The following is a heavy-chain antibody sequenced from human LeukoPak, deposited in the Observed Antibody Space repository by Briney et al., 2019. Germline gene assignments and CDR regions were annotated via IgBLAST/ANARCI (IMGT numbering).Heavy chain of an antibody. CDR3: TRVAARAFDP. V-gene: IGHV3-21*01. J-gene: IGHJ5*02. D-gene: IGHD6-13*01. CDR2: ISSSSSYI. Sequence: GGSLRLSCTASGFTFNSDTMNWVRQAPGKGLEWVSSISSSSSYIYYVDSVKGRFTISRDNAKNSLYLQMKSLRAEDTAVYYCTRVAARAFDPWGQGTLVTVSS. CDR1: GFTFNSDT.